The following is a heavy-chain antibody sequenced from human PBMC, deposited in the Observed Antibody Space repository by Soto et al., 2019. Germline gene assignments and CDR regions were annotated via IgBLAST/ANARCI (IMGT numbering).Heavy chain of an antibody. V-gene: IGHV3-30*18. J-gene: IGHJ4*02. D-gene: IGHD3-10*01. CDR1: GFTFSSYG. CDR2: ISYDGSNK. Sequence: GGSLRLSCAASGFTFSSYGMHWVRQAPGKGLEWVAVISYDGSNKYYADSVKGRFTISRDNSKNTLYLQMNSLRAEDTAVYYCAKGIEGAIMNWGQGTLVTVSS. CDR3: AKGIEGAIMN.